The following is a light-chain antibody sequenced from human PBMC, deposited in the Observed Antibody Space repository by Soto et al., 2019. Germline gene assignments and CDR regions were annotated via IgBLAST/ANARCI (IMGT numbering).Light chain of an antibody. J-gene: IGKJ1*01. V-gene: IGKV3-15*01. CDR1: QSVSSN. CDR3: HQYNNWPRT. Sequence: EIVMTQSPATLSVSPGERATLSCRASQSVSSNLAWYQQNPGQAPRLLIYGASTRATDIPARFSGSGSGTEFTLTISSLQSGDFAVYYCHQYNNWPRTFGQGTKVDIK. CDR2: GAS.